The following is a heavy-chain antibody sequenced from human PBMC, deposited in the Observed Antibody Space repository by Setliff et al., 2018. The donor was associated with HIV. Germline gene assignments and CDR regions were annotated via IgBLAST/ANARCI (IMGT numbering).Heavy chain of an antibody. J-gene: IGHJ4*02. D-gene: IGHD3-9*01. CDR1: GDSINSHY. CDR3: ARGGDGYYNS. CDR2: IYYTGTT. V-gene: IGHV4-59*11. Sequence: SETLSLTCIVSGDSINSHYWSWIRQPPGKGLEWIGSIYYTGTTNYNPSLKSRVTISLYTSKNRFSLKLSSVTAADTAVYYCARGGDGYYNSWGRGILVTVSS.